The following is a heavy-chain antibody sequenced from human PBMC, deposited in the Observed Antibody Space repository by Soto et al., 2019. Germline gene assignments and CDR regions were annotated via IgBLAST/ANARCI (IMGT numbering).Heavy chain of an antibody. Sequence: GGSLRLSCAAYGFTFSSYAMSWVRQAPGKGLEWVSAISGSGGSTYYADSVKGRFTISRDNSKNTLYLQMNSLRAEDAAVYYCAKEGDDFWSGYSTSFDYWGQGTLVTVSS. CDR3: AKEGDDFWSGYSTSFDY. CDR2: ISGSGGST. CDR1: GFTFSSYA. J-gene: IGHJ4*02. D-gene: IGHD3-3*01. V-gene: IGHV3-23*01.